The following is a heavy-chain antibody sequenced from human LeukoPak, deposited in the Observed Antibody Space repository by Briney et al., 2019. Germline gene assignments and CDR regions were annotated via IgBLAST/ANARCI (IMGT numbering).Heavy chain of an antibody. CDR2: ISWDGGST. Sequence: GGSLRLSYAASGFTFDDYTMHWVRQAPGKGLEWVSLISWDGGSTYYADSVKGRFTISRDNSKNSLYLQMNSLRTEDTALYYCARGVRHYDSSANLDYWGQGTLVTVSS. D-gene: IGHD3-22*01. CDR3: ARGVRHYDSSANLDY. CDR1: GFTFDDYT. V-gene: IGHV3-43*01. J-gene: IGHJ4*02.